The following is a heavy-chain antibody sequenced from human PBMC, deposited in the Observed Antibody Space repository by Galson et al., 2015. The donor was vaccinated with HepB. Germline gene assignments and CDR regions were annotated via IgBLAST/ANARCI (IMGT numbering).Heavy chain of an antibody. J-gene: IGHJ4*02. CDR2: IYYSGST. Sequence: ETLSLTCTVSGGSIRSGSYYWGWVRQPPGKGLEWIGSIYYSGSTYYNPSLKSRVTMSVDTSKNQFSLKLSSVTAADTAVYFCARVEQQLVSYWGQGTLVTVSS. D-gene: IGHD6-13*01. CDR1: GGSIRSGSYY. V-gene: IGHV4-39*07. CDR3: ARVEQQLVSY.